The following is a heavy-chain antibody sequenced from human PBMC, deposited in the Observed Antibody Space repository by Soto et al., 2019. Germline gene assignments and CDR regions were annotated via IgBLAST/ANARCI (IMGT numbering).Heavy chain of an antibody. Sequence: EVQLAESGGGLVQPGGSLSLSCAASGFTLSNYWMSWVRQAPGKGLEWVAIIKQDGSEEYYLDSVKGRFTISRDNDENSLYLQMNSLRVEDTAIYYCAREYCSGGSCYWDGFDIWGQGTMVTVSS. CDR3: AREYCSGGSCYWDGFDI. D-gene: IGHD2-15*01. CDR1: GFTLSNYW. CDR2: IKQDGSEE. V-gene: IGHV3-7*01. J-gene: IGHJ3*02.